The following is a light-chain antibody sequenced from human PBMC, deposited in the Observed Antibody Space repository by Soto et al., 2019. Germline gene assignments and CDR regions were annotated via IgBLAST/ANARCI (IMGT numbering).Light chain of an antibody. CDR2: ATS. CDR3: QKYNSAPLT. Sequence: DVQMTQSPPSLSAFVGDRATITCRASQSVARYLAWFQQKPEKVPKLLIYATSTLPSGVPSRFSGSGSGTDFTLTINSLQPEDVATYYCQKYNSAPLTFGGGTKVEIK. CDR1: QSVARY. J-gene: IGKJ4*01. V-gene: IGKV1-27*01.